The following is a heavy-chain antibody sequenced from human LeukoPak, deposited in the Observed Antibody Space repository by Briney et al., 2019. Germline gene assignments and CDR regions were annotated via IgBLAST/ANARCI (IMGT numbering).Heavy chain of an antibody. CDR3: ARARPRGIVVVLNRSAFDI. CDR1: RGSISFFY. Sequence: SETLSLACTVSRGSISFFYWSWIRQPAGKGLEWIGRIYTSGNTNYNPSLKSRVTMSVDTSKNQFSLKLSSVTAADTAVYYCARARPRGIVVVLNRSAFDIWGQGTMVTVSS. J-gene: IGHJ3*02. V-gene: IGHV4-4*07. D-gene: IGHD3-22*01. CDR2: IYTSGNT.